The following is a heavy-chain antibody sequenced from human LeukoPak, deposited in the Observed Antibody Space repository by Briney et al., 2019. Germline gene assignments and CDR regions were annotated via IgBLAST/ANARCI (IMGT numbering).Heavy chain of an antibody. CDR1: GFTVSSNY. V-gene: IGHV3-66*01. Sequence: PGGSLRLSCAASGFTVSSNYMSWVRQAPGKGLEWVSVIYSGGSTYYADSVKGRFTISRDNSKNTLYLQMNSLRAEDTAVYYCARDGPYGSGRQYYYYGMDVWGQGTTVTVSS. J-gene: IGHJ6*02. D-gene: IGHD3-10*01. CDR2: IYSGGST. CDR3: ARDGPYGSGRQYYYYGMDV.